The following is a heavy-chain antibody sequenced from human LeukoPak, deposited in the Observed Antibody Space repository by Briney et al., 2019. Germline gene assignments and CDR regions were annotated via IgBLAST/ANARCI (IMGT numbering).Heavy chain of an antibody. CDR2: IGISSGNK. Sequence: QPGGSLRLSCAASGFTFSSYSMPWVRQAPGKGLEWISYIGISSGNKKYADSVKGRFTISGDKAKNSVYLQMNSLRVEDTAVYYCARDTKYAFDNWGQGTLVTVSS. J-gene: IGHJ4*02. CDR3: ARDTKYAFDN. CDR1: GFTFSSYS. D-gene: IGHD2-2*01. V-gene: IGHV3-48*01.